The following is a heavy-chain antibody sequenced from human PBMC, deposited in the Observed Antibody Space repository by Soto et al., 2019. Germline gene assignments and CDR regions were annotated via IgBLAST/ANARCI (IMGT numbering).Heavy chain of an antibody. CDR2: LWYDGSTK. CDR1: GFTFSHYG. CDR3: VVGTMFPQAFDI. V-gene: IGHV3-33*01. J-gene: IGHJ3*02. Sequence: QVQLVESGGGVVQPGRSLRLSCAASGFTFSHYGMPWVRQAPGKGLEWLAVLWYDGSTKNYSDSVKGRFTISRDSSKNTLYLQMNSLRAEATAVYYCVVGTMFPQAFDIWGQGTMVSVSS. D-gene: IGHD3-10*02.